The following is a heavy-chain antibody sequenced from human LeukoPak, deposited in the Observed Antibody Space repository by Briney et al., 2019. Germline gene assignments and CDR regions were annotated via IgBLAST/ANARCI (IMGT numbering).Heavy chain of an antibody. CDR1: GGTFSSYS. J-gene: IGHJ4*02. CDR3: ARDLPGGNY. Sequence: ASVKVSCKASGGTFSSYSISWVRQAPGQGLEWMGGIIPILGTTNYAQKFQGRVTITADESTSTAYMELSSLKSEDTAVYYCARDLPGGNYWGQGTLVIVSS. D-gene: IGHD3-16*01. CDR2: IIPILGTT. V-gene: IGHV1-69*01.